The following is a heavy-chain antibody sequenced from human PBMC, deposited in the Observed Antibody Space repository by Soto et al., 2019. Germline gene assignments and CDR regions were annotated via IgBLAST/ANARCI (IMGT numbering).Heavy chain of an antibody. J-gene: IGHJ5*02. D-gene: IGHD4-4*01. Sequence: EVQLVESGGGLVQPGGSLRLSCAASGCTFSSDSMNWVRQAPGKGLEWVSYISSSSSTIYYADSVKGRFTISRDNAKNSLYLQMNSLRDEDTAVYYCARDLVYSGRPYNWFDPWGQGTLVTVTS. V-gene: IGHV3-48*02. CDR2: ISSSSSTI. CDR3: ARDLVYSGRPYNWFDP. CDR1: GCTFSSDS.